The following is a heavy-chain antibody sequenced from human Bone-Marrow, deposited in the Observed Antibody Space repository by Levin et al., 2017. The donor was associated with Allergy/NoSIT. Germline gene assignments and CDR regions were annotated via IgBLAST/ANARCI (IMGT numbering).Heavy chain of an antibody. CDR3: ARLTVAPNRKLPYYCSSMDV. CDR1: DGPLKGYY. D-gene: IGHD5-12*01. CDR2: INHDGRT. Sequence: SETLSLTCAVFDGPLKGYYWSWIRQAPGKGLEWIGEINHDGRTNYNPSLRGRVAMSVDTSIYQFYLKVTSLTAADTAVYYCARLTVAPNRKLPYYCSSMDVWGKGTTVNVTS. J-gene: IGHJ6*03. V-gene: IGHV4-34*01.